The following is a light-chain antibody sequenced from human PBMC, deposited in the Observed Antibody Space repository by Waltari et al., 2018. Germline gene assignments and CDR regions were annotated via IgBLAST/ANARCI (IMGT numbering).Light chain of an antibody. J-gene: IGKJ3*01. V-gene: IGKV3-20*01. Sequence: EIVLTQSPGTLSLSPGERATLSCRASQSIRSNYLAWYQQKPGQAPRLLIDGASSRTTGIPDRFSGRGSGTDFTLTISRLEPEDFAVYYCQQYGSSRFTFGPGTKVHIK. CDR1: QSIRSNY. CDR3: QQYGSSRFT. CDR2: GAS.